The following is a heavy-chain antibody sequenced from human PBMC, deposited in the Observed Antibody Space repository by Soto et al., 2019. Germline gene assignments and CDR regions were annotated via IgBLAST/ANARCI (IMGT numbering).Heavy chain of an antibody. CDR2: IYYSGGT. D-gene: IGHD3-22*01. J-gene: IGHJ5*02. V-gene: IGHV4-31*02. CDR3: GIFYDSSGYYYGNNWFDP. Sequence: SETLSLTCTVSGASIGSGDYYWSWIRQRPGKGLEWIGYIYYSGGTYYNPSLKSRVTISVDTSKNQFSLELSSVTAADTAVYYFGIFYDSSGYYYGNNWFDPWGQGTLVTVSS. CDR1: GASIGSGDYY.